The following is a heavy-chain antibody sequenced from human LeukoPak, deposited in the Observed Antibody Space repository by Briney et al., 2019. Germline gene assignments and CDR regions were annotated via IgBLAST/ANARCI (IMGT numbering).Heavy chain of an antibody. CDR1: GYTFTSYY. CDR3: ARDWNDADNGYDY. V-gene: IGHV1-46*01. CDR2: INPSGGST. Sequence: ASVKVSCKASGYTFTSYYMHWVRQAPGQGLEWMGIINPSGGSTSYAQKFQGRVTITADKSTSTAYMELSSLRSEDTAVYYCARDWNDADNGYDYWGQGTLVTVSS. J-gene: IGHJ4*02. D-gene: IGHD1-1*01.